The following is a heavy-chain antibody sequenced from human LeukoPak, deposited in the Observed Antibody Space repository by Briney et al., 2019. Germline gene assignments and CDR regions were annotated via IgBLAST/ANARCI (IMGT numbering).Heavy chain of an antibody. D-gene: IGHD3-10*01. J-gene: IGHJ4*02. CDR2: IIPIFGTA. CDR1: GGTFSSYA. V-gene: IGHV1-69*13. CDR3: ARGRFGEPSDY. Sequence: ASVKVSCKASGGTFSSYAISWVRQAPGQGLEWMGGIIPIFGTANYAQKFQGRVTVTADESTSTAYMELSSLRSEDTAVYYCARGRFGEPSDYWGQGTLVTVSS.